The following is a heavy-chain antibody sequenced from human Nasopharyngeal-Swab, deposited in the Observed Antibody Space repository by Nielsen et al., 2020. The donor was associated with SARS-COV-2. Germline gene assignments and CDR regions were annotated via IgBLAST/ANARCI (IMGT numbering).Heavy chain of an antibody. V-gene: IGHV3-21*01. CDR2: ISSSSSYI. J-gene: IGHJ4*02. Sequence: WIRQPPGKGLEWVSSISSSSSYIYYADSVKGRFTISRDSAKNSLYLQMNSLRAEDTAVYYCARAQNVLRFLEWTQPFDYWGQGTLVTVSS. CDR3: ARAQNVLRFLEWTQPFDY. D-gene: IGHD3-3*01.